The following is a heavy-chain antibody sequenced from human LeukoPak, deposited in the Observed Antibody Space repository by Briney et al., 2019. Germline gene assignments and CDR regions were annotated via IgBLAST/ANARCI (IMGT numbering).Heavy chain of an antibody. CDR1: GSTFSDHY. CDR3: ARAAQEYYYDSSGYSGYYYYGMDV. Sequence: GGSLGLSCAASGSTFSDHYMDWVRQAPGKGLEWVGRTRNKANSYTTEYAASVKGRFTISRDDSKNSLYLQMNSLKTEDTAVYYCARAAQEYYYDSSGYSGYYYYGMDVWGQGTTVTVSS. V-gene: IGHV3-72*01. J-gene: IGHJ6*02. D-gene: IGHD3-22*01. CDR2: TRNKANSYTT.